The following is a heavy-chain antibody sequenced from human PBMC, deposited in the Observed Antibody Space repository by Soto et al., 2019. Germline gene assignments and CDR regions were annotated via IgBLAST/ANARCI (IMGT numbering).Heavy chain of an antibody. D-gene: IGHD5-12*01. CDR1: GFTFSSYS. J-gene: IGHJ6*02. CDR2: ISSSSSYI. Sequence: KPGGSLRLSCAASGFTFSSYSMNWVRQAPGKGLEWVSSISSSSSYIYYADSVKGRFTISRDNAKNSLYLQMNSLRAEDTAVYYCARPSEMATKYYYYGMDVWGQGTTVTVSS. V-gene: IGHV3-21*01. CDR3: ARPSEMATKYYYYGMDV.